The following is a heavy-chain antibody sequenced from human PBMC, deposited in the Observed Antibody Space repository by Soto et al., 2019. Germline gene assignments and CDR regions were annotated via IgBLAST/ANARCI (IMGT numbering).Heavy chain of an antibody. J-gene: IGHJ3*02. Sequence: GASVTVSCKASGYTFTSYYMHWVRQAPGQGLEWMGIINPSGGSTSYAQKFQGRVTMTRDTSTSTVYMELSSLRSEDTAVYYCARDPIVVVMGEAFDIWGQGTMVTVSS. CDR2: INPSGGST. CDR1: GYTFTSYY. CDR3: ARDPIVVVMGEAFDI. D-gene: IGHD3-22*01. V-gene: IGHV1-46*01.